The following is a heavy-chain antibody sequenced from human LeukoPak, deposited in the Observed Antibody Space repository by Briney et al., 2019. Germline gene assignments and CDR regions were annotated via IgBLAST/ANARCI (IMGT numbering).Heavy chain of an antibody. CDR1: GFTFSNYS. CDR3: ARGQLLLDY. CDR2: ISSSGSTI. J-gene: IGHJ4*02. Sequence: AGGSLRLSCEASGFTFSNYSMNWVRQAPGRGLEWVSYISSSGSTIYYAGSVKGRFTISRDNGKNSLYLQMNSLRAEDTAVYYCARGQLLLDYWGQGTLVTVSS. V-gene: IGHV3-48*01. D-gene: IGHD2-2*01.